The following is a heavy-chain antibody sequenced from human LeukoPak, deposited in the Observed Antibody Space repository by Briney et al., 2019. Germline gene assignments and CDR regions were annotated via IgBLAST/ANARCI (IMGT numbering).Heavy chain of an antibody. D-gene: IGHD5-24*01. CDR2: IYTSGST. Sequence: TSETLSLTCTVSGGSISSGSYYWSWIRQPAGKGLEWIGRIYTSGSTNYNPSLKSRVTISVDTSKNQFSLKLSSVTAADTAVYYCAKDGLGRATIREFDHWGQGTLATVSS. J-gene: IGHJ4*02. CDR1: GGSISSGSYY. V-gene: IGHV4-61*02. CDR3: AKDGLGRATIREFDH.